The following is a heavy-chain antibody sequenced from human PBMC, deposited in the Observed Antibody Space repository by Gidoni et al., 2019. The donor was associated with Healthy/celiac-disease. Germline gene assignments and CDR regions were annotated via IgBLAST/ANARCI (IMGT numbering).Heavy chain of an antibody. CDR1: GFTFSSYA. D-gene: IGHD5-18*01. V-gene: IGHV3-23*01. CDR2: ISGSGGST. J-gene: IGHJ4*02. CDR3: AKEWGYSYGPFDY. Sequence: EVQLLESGGGLVQPGGPLRFPCAASGFTFSSYAMSWVRQAPGKGLEWVSAISGSGGSTYYADSVKGRFTISRDNSKNTLYLQMNSLRAEDTAVYYCAKEWGYSYGPFDYWGQGTLVTVSS.